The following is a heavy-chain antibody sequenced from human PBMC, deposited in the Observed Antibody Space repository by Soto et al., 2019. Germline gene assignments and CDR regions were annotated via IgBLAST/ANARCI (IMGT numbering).Heavy chain of an antibody. J-gene: IGHJ6*02. CDR3: ARVAEMATIFSYYYYGMDV. V-gene: IGHV1-18*04. CDR2: ISAYNGNT. CDR1: GYTFTSYG. Sequence: ASVKVSGKASGYTFTSYGISCVRQAPGQVLEWMGWISAYNGNTNYAQKLQGRVTMTTDTSTSTAYMELRSLRSDDTAVYYCARVAEMATIFSYYYYGMDVWGQGTTVTVSS. D-gene: IGHD5-12*01.